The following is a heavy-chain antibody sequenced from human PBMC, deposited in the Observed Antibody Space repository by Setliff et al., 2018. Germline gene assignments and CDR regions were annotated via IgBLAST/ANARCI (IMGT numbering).Heavy chain of an antibody. CDR1: GFTFSSYA. J-gene: IGHJ3*02. Sequence: GGSLRLSCAASGFTFSSYAMSWVRQAPGKGLEWVSAISGSGVSTYYADSVKGRFTISRDNSKNTLYLQMNSLRAEDTAVYYCARGTGNPGLGYAFDIWGQGTMVTVSS. D-gene: IGHD6-19*01. CDR3: ARGTGNPGLGYAFDI. CDR2: ISGSGVST. V-gene: IGHV3-23*01.